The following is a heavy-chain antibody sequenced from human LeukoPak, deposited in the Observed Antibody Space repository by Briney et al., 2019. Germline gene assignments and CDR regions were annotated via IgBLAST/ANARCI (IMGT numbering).Heavy chain of an antibody. CDR3: ARGGDNYMDF. CDR2: IRVYNGDT. J-gene: IGHJ4*02. V-gene: IGHV1-18*01. Sequence: GASVKVSCKASGYTFTDYGLSWVRQAPGQGLEWMGWIRVYNGDTDYAQKFQGRLTVTTDPSTSTAYMELRSLRSDDTAAYYCARGGDNYMDFWGQGTLATISS. D-gene: IGHD1-1*01. CDR1: GYTFTDYG.